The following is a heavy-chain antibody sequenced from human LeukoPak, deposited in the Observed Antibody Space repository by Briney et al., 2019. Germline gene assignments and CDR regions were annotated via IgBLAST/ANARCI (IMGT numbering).Heavy chain of an antibody. J-gene: IGHJ5*02. CDR2: INAYNGNT. Sequence: GASVKVSCKASGYTFSNFGISWVRQAPGQGFAWIGWINAYNGNTDSPQKFPRRVTMTTDTSPTTASMALRSLRSAHTAMYYCARDRSNTASWGQGTLVTVSS. CDR3: ARDRSNTAS. V-gene: IGHV1-18*01. D-gene: IGHD4-11*01. CDR1: GYTFSNFG.